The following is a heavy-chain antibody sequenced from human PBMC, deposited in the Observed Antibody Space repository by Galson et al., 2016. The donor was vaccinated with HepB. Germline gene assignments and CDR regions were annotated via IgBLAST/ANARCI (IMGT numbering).Heavy chain of an antibody. CDR1: GFALSSHI. Sequence: SLRLSCAASGFALSSHIMNWVRQAPGKGLEWLSDISNSGRTIHYADSVEGRFAISRDNAKNSLHLQMQSLRDEDTAVYYCASSGVRGFDKWGQGTLVTVSS. V-gene: IGHV3-48*02. CDR3: ASSGVRGFDK. J-gene: IGHJ4*02. CDR2: ISNSGRTI. D-gene: IGHD3-10*01.